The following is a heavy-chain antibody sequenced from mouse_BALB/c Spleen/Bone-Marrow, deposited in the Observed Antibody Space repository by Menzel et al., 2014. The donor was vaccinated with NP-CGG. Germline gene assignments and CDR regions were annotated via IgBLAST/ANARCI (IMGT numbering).Heavy chain of an antibody. CDR2: SNPDNDGT. Sequence: EVKLQESGPELVKPGASVKMSCKASGYTFTSYVMHWVKQKPGQGLEWIGYSNPDNDGTKYNEKFKGKATLTSDKSSSTAYMELSSLTSEDSAVYYCAREDYGSSPYYFDYWGQGTTLTVSP. CDR1: GYTFTSYV. D-gene: IGHD1-1*01. J-gene: IGHJ2*01. CDR3: AREDYGSSPYYFDY. V-gene: IGHV1-14*01.